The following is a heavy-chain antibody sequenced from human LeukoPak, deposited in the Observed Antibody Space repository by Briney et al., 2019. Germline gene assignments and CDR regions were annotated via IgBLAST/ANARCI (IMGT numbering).Heavy chain of an antibody. CDR2: IYNFGST. D-gene: IGHD2-21*02. V-gene: IGHV4-4*08. Sequence: SETLSLTCTVSGGSISSYYWSWIRQSPGKGLEWVGHIYNFGSTNYNPSLKSRVTISVDTSKNQFSLKLSSVTAADTAVYYCARAIVVVVTAPPYWYFDLWGRGTLVTVSS. J-gene: IGHJ2*01. CDR1: GGSISSYY. CDR3: ARAIVVVVTAPPYWYFDL.